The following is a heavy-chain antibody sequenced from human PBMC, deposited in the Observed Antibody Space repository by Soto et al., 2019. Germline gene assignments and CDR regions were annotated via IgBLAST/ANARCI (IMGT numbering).Heavy chain of an antibody. CDR1: GFTVSNNY. Sequence: EVQLLESGGGLIQPGGSLRLSCAASGFTVSNNYMRWVRQAPWKGLEWVSILYSGGSTYYADSVRGRFTISRDNSQNTLSLQMNSLRAEYKAVYYCARGGIRENLIDSWGQVTLVTVSS. V-gene: IGHV3-53*01. CDR2: LYSGGST. D-gene: IGHD6-13*01. CDR3: ARGGIRENLIDS. J-gene: IGHJ4*02.